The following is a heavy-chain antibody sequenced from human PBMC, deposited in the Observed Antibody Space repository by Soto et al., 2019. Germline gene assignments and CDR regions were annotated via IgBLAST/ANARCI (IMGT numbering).Heavy chain of an antibody. J-gene: IGHJ6*02. V-gene: IGHV1-18*01. Sequence: QVPLVQSGAEVKKPGASVKVSCKASGYTFTSYGISWVRQAPGQGLEWMGWTSAYKGNTNYAQKLQGRVTMTTDTSTSTAEMELRSLRSDDTAVYYCARRQWLVGGYYYGMDVWGQGTTVTVS. CDR2: TSAYKGNT. CDR3: ARRQWLVGGYYYGMDV. D-gene: IGHD6-19*01. CDR1: GYTFTSYG.